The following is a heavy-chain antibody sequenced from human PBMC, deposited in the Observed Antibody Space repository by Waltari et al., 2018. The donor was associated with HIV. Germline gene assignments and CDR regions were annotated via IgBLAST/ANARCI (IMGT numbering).Heavy chain of an antibody. Sequence: EVQLVESGGDLVQPGRSLRLSCAASGFTFDDYAMHWVRQAPGKGLEWVSGINWKSDNIGYADSVKGRFTISRDHAKNSLYLQMNSLRPEDTALYYCAKAYDSSGFQYYFDYWGQGTLVTVSS. D-gene: IGHD3-22*01. CDR1: GFTFDDYA. CDR3: AKAYDSSGFQYYFDY. V-gene: IGHV3-9*01. J-gene: IGHJ4*02. CDR2: INWKSDNI.